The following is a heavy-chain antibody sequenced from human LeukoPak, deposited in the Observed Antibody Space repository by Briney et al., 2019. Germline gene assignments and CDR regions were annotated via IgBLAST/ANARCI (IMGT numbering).Heavy chain of an antibody. CDR3: AREKYVAGEFFQH. D-gene: IGHD6-13*01. CDR2: IKEDGSEI. CDR1: GFTFSDYW. Sequence: GGSLRLSCAASGFTFSDYWMSWVRQAPGKGLEWVANIKEDGSEISYVHSVKGRFTISRDNARNSLYLQMNSLRDEDTAVYSCAREKYVAGEFFQHWGRGTLVTVSS. V-gene: IGHV3-7*01. J-gene: IGHJ1*01.